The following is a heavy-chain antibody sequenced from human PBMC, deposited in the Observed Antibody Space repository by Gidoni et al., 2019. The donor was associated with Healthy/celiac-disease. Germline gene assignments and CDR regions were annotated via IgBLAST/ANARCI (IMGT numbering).Heavy chain of an antibody. D-gene: IGHD2-15*01. J-gene: IGHJ5*02. CDR2: IYYSGST. Sequence: QLQLQESGPGRVKPSETLSLTCTVSGGSISSSRYYWGWIRQPPGKGLEWIGSIYYSGSTYYNPSLKSRVTISVDTSKNQFYLKLSSVTAADTAVYYCARHRSPIVVVVAATLGWFDPWGQGTLVTVSS. CDR1: GGSISSSRYY. V-gene: IGHV4-39*01. CDR3: ARHRSPIVVVVAATLGWFDP.